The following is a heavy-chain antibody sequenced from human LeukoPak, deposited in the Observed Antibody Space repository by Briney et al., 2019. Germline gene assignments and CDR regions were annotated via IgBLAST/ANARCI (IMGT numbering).Heavy chain of an antibody. CDR3: AKDRVSPGFNWFDP. CDR2: INGRGDNT. V-gene: IGHV3-23*01. J-gene: IGHJ5*02. D-gene: IGHD2/OR15-2a*01. Sequence: GGSLRLSCAASGVIISSYAMSWVRQAPGKGLEWVSAINGRGDNTYYADFVKGRFTISRDNSKSTVYLQMNSLRTEDTAVYYCAKDRVSPGFNWFDPWGQETLVTVSS. CDR1: GVIISSYA.